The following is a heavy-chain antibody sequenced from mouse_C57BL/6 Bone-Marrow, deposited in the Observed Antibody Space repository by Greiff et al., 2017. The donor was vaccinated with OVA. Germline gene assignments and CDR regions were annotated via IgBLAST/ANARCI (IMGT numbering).Heavy chain of an antibody. CDR2: IRSKSNNYAT. V-gene: IGHV10-1*01. CDR1: GFSFNTYA. CDR3: VRPAYYSNYGFAY. J-gene: IGHJ3*01. Sequence: EVMLVESGGGLVQPKGSLKLSCAASGFSFNTYAMNWVRQAPGKGLEWVARIRSKSNNYATYYADSVKVRFTISRDDSESMLYLQMNNLKTEDTAMYYCVRPAYYSNYGFAYWGQGTLVTVSA. D-gene: IGHD2-5*01.